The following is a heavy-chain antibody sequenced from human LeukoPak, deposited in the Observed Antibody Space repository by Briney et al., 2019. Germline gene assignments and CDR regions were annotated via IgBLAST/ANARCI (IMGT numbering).Heavy chain of an antibody. CDR2: ISYDGSNK. CDR3: ARGRGGDYGSGSFYFDY. D-gene: IGHD3-10*01. J-gene: IGHJ4*02. V-gene: IGHV3-30*03. Sequence: GGSLRLSCAASGFTFSSYGMHWVRQAPGKGLEWVAVISYDGSNKYYADSVKGRFTISRDNSKNTVYLQMNSLRADDTAVYYCARGRGGDYGSGSFYFDYWGQGALVTVSS. CDR1: GFTFSSYG.